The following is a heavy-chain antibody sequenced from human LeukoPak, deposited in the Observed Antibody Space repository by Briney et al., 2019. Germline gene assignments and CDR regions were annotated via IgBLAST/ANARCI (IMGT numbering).Heavy chain of an antibody. D-gene: IGHD1-14*01. CDR3: ARYPNPYYYYYYMDV. V-gene: IGHV4-61*02. CDR2: TYTSGST. Sequence: TLSLTCTVSGGSISSGSYYWSWIRQPAGKGLECIGRTYTSGSTNYNPSLKSRVTISVDTSKNQFSLKLSSVTAADTAVYYCARYPNPYYYYYYMDVWGKGTTVTVSS. CDR1: GGSISSGSYY. J-gene: IGHJ6*03.